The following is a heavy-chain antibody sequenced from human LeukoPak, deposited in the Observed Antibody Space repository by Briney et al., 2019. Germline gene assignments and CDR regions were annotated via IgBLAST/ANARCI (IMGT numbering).Heavy chain of an antibody. D-gene: IGHD1-1*01. CDR2: INPNSGGT. J-gene: IGHJ4*02. V-gene: IGHV1-2*02. CDR3: ARVRVPYYFDY. Sequence: ASVKVSCKASGYTFTVYYMHWVRQAPGQGLEWMGWINPNSGGTNYAQKFQGRVTITRDTSISTAYMELSRLRSDDTAVYYCARVRVPYYFDYWGQGTLVTVSS. CDR1: GYTFTVYY.